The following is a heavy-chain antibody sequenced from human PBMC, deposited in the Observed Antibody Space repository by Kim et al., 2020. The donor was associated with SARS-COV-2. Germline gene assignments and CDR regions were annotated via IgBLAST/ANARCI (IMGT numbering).Heavy chain of an antibody. CDR3: ARGLRGDYSSSRRANWFDP. V-gene: IGHV4-4*07. CDR2: IYTSGST. Sequence: SETLSLTCTVSGGSISSYYWSWIRQPAGKGLEWIGRIYTSGSTNYNPSLKSRVTMSVDTSKNQFSLKLSSVTAADTAVYYCARGLRGDYSSSRRANWFDPWGQGTLVTVSS. D-gene: IGHD6-13*01. J-gene: IGHJ5*02. CDR1: GGSISSYY.